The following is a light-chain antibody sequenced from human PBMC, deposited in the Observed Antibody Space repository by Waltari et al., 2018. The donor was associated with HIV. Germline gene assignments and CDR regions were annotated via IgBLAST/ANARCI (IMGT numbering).Light chain of an antibody. J-gene: IGKJ2*01. CDR1: QSVSSSY. V-gene: IGKV3-20*01. CDR2: GAS. CDR3: QQYGSSPPYT. Sequence: IVLTQSPGTLSLSPWERATLSCRASQSVSSSYLAWYQQKPGQAPRLLIYGASSRATGIPDRFSGSGSGTDFTLTISRLEPEDFAVYYCQQYGSSPPYTFGQGTKLEIK.